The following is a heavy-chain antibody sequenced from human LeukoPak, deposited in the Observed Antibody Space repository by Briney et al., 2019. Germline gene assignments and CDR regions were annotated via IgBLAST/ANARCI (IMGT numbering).Heavy chain of an antibody. CDR1: GFPVYTNS. V-gene: IGHV3-53*05. D-gene: IGHD6-13*01. CDR3: ARKHGYSSSWYGLDYYYGMDV. CDR2: IYTGGTT. Sequence: GESLRLSCAVSGFPVYTNSMSWVRQVPGKGLEWVSVIYTGGTTHYADTVKGRFTISRDNSKNTLYLQMNSLRAEDTAVYYCARKHGYSSSWYGLDYYYGMDVWGQGTTVTVSS. J-gene: IGHJ6*02.